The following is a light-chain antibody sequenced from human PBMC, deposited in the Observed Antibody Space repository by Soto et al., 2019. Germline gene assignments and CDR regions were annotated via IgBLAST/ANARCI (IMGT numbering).Light chain of an antibody. CDR1: QNINRNY. V-gene: IGKV3-20*01. Sequence: DIVLTQSPDTLSLFPGERATLSCRASQNINRNYLAWYQQKPGQAPRLLIYGASSRATGIPDRFTGSGSGTHFTLPITRREPEDFEVYFCQQYGNVPRTFALGTKVEIK. CDR2: GAS. CDR3: QQYGNVPRT. J-gene: IGKJ1*01.